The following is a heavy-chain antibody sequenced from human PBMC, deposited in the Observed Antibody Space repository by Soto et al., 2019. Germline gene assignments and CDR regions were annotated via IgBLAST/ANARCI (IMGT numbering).Heavy chain of an antibody. Sequence: SETLSLTCAVYGGSFSGYYWSWIRQPPGKGLEWIGEINHSGSTNYNPSLKSRVTISVDTSKNQFSLKLSSVTAADTAVYYCARVPAAAVVYYYYYMDVWGKGTTVTVSS. J-gene: IGHJ6*03. V-gene: IGHV4-34*01. D-gene: IGHD2-2*01. CDR3: ARVPAAAVVYYYYYMDV. CDR2: INHSGST. CDR1: GGSFSGYY.